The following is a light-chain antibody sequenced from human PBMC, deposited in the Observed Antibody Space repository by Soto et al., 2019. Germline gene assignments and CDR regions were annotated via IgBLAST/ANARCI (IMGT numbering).Light chain of an antibody. J-gene: IGKJ2*01. Sequence: DIQMTQSPSSLSASVGDRVTITCRASQSISSYLNWYQQKPGKAPKLLIYAASSLQSGVPSRFSGSGSGTDFTLTISSLQPEDIATYYCQQSYSTLHFGQGTKLEIK. V-gene: IGKV1-39*01. CDR1: QSISSY. CDR3: QQSYSTLH. CDR2: AAS.